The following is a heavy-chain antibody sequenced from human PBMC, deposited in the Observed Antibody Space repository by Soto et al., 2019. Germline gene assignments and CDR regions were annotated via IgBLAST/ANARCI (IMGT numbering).Heavy chain of an antibody. CDR3: ARDQLYYNDISGRPLNAFDV. D-gene: IGHD3-22*01. CDR1: GFTVSSNY. Sequence: GGSLRLSCAASGFTVSSNYMSWVRQAPGKGLEWVSVIYSGGSAYYADSVKGRFTISRDNSKNTLYLQMNSLRAEDTAVYYCARDQLYYNDISGRPLNAFDVWGQGTMVTVSS. V-gene: IGHV3-66*01. CDR2: IYSGGSA. J-gene: IGHJ3*01.